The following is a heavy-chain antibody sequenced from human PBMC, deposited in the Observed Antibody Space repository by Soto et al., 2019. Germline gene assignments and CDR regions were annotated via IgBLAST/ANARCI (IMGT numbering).Heavy chain of an antibody. CDR1: GFTLSSYT. V-gene: IGHV3-21*01. CDR3: ARPQYCTTSSCYAFEY. Sequence: GGSLRLSCAASGFTLSSYTMNWVRQAPGKGLEWVSSISSSSSYIYYADSVKGRFTISRDNAKNSLFLQMNSLRVEGTAVYFCARPQYCTTSSCYAFEYWGQGSLVTVSS. D-gene: IGHD2-2*01. CDR2: ISSSSSYI. J-gene: IGHJ4*02.